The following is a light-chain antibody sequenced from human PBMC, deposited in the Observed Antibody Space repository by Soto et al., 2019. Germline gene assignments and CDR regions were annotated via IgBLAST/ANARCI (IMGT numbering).Light chain of an antibody. CDR1: SSNIGAGYE. CDR2: ENN. CDR3: QSYDSSLSGSV. J-gene: IGLJ1*01. Sequence: QSVLTQPPSVSEAPGQRVTISCTGSSSNIGAGYEAHWYQQVPGTAPKLLIYENNNRPSGVPDRFSGPKSGTSASLAITALQAEDEAEYYCQSYDSSLSGSVSGTGTKVTVL. V-gene: IGLV1-40*01.